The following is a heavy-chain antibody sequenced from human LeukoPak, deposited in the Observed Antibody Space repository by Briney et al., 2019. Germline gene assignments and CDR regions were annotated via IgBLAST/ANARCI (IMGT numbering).Heavy chain of an antibody. J-gene: IGHJ6*02. Sequence: GGSLRLSCAASGFTVSSNYMSWVRQAPGKGLEWVSIIYSGGSTHYADSVKGRFTISRDNSKNILYLQMNNLRAEDTAVYYCARDLLELPKFYYYGMDIWGQGTTVTVSS. V-gene: IGHV3-53*01. CDR3: ARDLLELPKFYYYGMDI. CDR2: IYSGGST. D-gene: IGHD1-26*01. CDR1: GFTVSSNY.